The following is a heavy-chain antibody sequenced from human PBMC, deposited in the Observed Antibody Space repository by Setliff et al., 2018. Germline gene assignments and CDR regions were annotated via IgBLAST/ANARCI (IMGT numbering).Heavy chain of an antibody. V-gene: IGHV5-51*01. CDR3: TRHEDRNKCTSSSCYRENDAFDV. J-gene: IGHJ3*01. CDR1: GYIFTNYW. CDR2: IYPGDSDT. Sequence: PGESLKISCKASGYIFTNYWIGWVRQMPGKGLEWMGVIYPGDSDTRYSPSFQGQVTISADKSINTAYLQWSSPKASDTAIYYCTRHEDRNKCTSSSCYRENDAFDVWGQGATVTVSS. D-gene: IGHD2-2*01.